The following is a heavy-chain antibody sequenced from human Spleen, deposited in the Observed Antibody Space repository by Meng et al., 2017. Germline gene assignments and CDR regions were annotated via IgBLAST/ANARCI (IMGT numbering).Heavy chain of an antibody. D-gene: IGHD6-13*01. V-gene: IGHV1-2*06. Sequence: VQLVPSGAEVKKPGADVTVSCKAAGQPFPNYDRHWVRRAHGQGLEWMGRINPKSGDTHYAQKFQGRVNMTGDTSISTAYMELSGLRSDDTAMYYCARDEDISAAGKLFGDYWGQGTLVTVSS. CDR3: ARDEDISAAGKLFGDY. CDR1: GQPFPNYD. J-gene: IGHJ4*02. CDR2: INPKSGDT.